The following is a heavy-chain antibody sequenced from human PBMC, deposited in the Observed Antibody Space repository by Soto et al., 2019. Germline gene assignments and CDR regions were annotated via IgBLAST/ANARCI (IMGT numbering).Heavy chain of an antibody. D-gene: IGHD6-6*01. V-gene: IGHV3-23*01. CDR3: AKDGIAARYYYYYGMDV. CDR2: ISGSGGST. Sequence: GGSLRLSCAASGFTFSSYAMSWVRQAPGKGLEWVSAISGSGGSTYYADSVKGRFTISRDNSKNTLYLQMNSLRAEDTAVYYCAKDGIAARYYYYYGMDVWGQGTTVTVSS. J-gene: IGHJ6*02. CDR1: GFTFSSYA.